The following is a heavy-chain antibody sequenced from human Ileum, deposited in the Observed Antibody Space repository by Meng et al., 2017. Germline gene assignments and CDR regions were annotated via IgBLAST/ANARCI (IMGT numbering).Heavy chain of an antibody. D-gene: IGHD3-10*01. Sequence: EVPLVESGGGLVQPGGSLRLSCAASGFTFSNYWMHWVRQAPGKGLVWVSQINSDGSAATYADSVKGRFTTSRDNAKNTLYLQMSSLGAEDTAVYYCVRDNFGVDHWGLGTLVTVSS. CDR2: INSDGSAA. CDR3: VRDNFGVDH. CDR1: GFTFSNYW. V-gene: IGHV3-74*01. J-gene: IGHJ5*02.